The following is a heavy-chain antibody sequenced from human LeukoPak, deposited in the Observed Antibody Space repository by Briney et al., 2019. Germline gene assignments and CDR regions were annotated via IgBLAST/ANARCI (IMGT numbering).Heavy chain of an antibody. CDR2: INTNTGNP. J-gene: IGHJ4*02. V-gene: IGHV7-4-1*02. D-gene: IGHD4-23*01. Sequence: ASVNVSCKASGYTFTTYAMNWVRQATGQGLERMGWINTNTGNPTYAQGYTGHFVFSLDTSDSTAYLQISSLKAEDTAVYYCAREGPDHPTVVQPEGLDYWGQGTLVTVSS. CDR1: GYTFTTYA. CDR3: AREGPDHPTVVQPEGLDY.